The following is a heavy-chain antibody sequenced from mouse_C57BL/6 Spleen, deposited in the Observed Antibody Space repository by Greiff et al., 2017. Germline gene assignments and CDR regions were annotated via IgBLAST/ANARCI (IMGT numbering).Heavy chain of an antibody. V-gene: IGHV1-26*01. Sequence: EVQLQQSGPELVKPGASVKISCKASGYTFTDYYMNWVKQSHGKSLEWIGDINPNNGGTSYNQKFKGKATLTVDKSSSTAYMELRSLTSEDSAVYYCAITTTVAMDYWGQGTSVTVSS. CDR1: GYTFTDYY. J-gene: IGHJ4*01. CDR3: AITTTVAMDY. D-gene: IGHD1-1*01. CDR2: INPNNGGT.